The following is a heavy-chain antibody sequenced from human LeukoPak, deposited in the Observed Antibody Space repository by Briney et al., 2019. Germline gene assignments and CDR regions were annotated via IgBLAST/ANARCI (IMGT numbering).Heavy chain of an antibody. D-gene: IGHD3-9*01. J-gene: IGHJ4*02. CDR1: GFTVSRNY. CDR3: AKAANYDILTGRFDY. CDR2: IYSGGST. V-gene: IGHV3-66*01. Sequence: GGSLRLSCAASGFTVSRNYMSWVRQAPGKGLEWVSVIYSGGSTYYADSVKGRFTISRDNSKNTLYLQMNSLRAEDTAVYYCAKAANYDILTGRFDYWGQGTLVTVSS.